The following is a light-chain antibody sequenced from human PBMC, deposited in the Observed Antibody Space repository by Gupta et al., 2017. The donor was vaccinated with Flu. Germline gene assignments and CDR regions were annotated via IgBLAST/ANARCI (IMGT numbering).Light chain of an antibody. CDR3: QQDSHLYG. CDR1: QNILYNNNKNY. Sequence: DIVMTQSPASLSVSLGERATINCRSSQNILYNNNKNYLAWYQQKPGQPPKLLISWASTRESGVTDRFSGCGAERDFTLTSRRRQDEDVAVYCGQQDSHLYGFGQGTKMEIK. CDR2: WAS. J-gene: IGKJ2*03. V-gene: IGKV4-1*01.